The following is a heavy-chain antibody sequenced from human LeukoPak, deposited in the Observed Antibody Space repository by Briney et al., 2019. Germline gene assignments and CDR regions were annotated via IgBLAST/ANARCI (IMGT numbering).Heavy chain of an antibody. Sequence: SVKLSCKASGGTFSSYTISWVRQAPAKGLEWMGRIITILGIANYANKFQGRVTITAENSTNTAYMELNSLRSEDTAVYYCARDRRDCSSTSCYLDYWGQEALVTVSS. J-gene: IGHJ4*02. CDR3: ARDRRDCSSTSCYLDY. CDR1: GGTFSSYT. V-gene: IGHV1-69*02. D-gene: IGHD2-2*01. CDR2: IITILGIA.